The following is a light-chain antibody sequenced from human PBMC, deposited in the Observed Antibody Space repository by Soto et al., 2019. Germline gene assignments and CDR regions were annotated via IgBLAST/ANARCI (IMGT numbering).Light chain of an antibody. CDR2: GAS. V-gene: IGKV3-20*01. CDR3: QQHGSSPPSWT. J-gene: IGKJ1*01. Sequence: ETVLTQSPGTLSLSPGERATLLCRASQSVSSSYLAWYQQKPGQAPRLLIYGASSRATGIPDTFSGSGSGTYFTLSISRLEPEDFAVYYCQQHGSSPPSWTFGQGTKVEIK. CDR1: QSVSSSY.